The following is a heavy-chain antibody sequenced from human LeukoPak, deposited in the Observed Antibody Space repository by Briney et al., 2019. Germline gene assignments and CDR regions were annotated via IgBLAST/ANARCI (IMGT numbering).Heavy chain of an antibody. CDR1: GGSISSYY. D-gene: IGHD6-19*01. CDR2: IHYSGST. J-gene: IGHJ4*02. CDR3: ARPGSYNGWYYFDY. V-gene: IGHV4-59*01. Sequence: PSETLSLTCTVSGGSISSYYWSWIRQPPGKGLEWIGYIHYSGSTNYNPSLKSRVTISVDTSKNQFSLKLSSVTAADTAVYYCARPGSYNGWYYFDYWGQGTLVTVSS.